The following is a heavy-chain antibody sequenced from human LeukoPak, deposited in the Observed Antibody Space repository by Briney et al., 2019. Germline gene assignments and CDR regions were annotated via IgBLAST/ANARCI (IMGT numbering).Heavy chain of an antibody. V-gene: IGHV3-33*01. D-gene: IGHD3-16*01. CDR1: GFTFSSYG. CDR3: ARVPGEPNYHCGMDV. CDR2: IWSDGSNK. Sequence: GRSLRLSCAASGFTFSSYGMNWVRQAPGKGLEWVAVIWSDGSNKYYADSVKGRFTISRDNSKNTLYLQMNSLRAEDTAVYYCARVPGEPNYHCGMDVWGHGTTVTVSS. J-gene: IGHJ6*02.